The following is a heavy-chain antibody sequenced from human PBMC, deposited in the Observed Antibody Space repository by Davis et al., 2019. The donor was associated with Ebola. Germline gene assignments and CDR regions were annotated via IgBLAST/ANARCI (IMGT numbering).Heavy chain of an antibody. Sequence: SETLSLTCTVSGGSISSYYWRWIRQPPGKGLAWIGYIYYSGSTNYNPSLKSRVTISVDTSKNQFSLKLSSVTAADTAVYYCARGRIAARLSLFDYWGQGTLVTVSS. CDR3: ARGRIAARLSLFDY. CDR1: GGSISSYY. J-gene: IGHJ4*02. CDR2: IYYSGST. D-gene: IGHD6-25*01. V-gene: IGHV4-59*01.